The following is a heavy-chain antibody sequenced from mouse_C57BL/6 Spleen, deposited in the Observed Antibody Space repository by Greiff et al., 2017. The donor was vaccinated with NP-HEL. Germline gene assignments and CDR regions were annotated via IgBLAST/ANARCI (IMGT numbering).Heavy chain of an antibody. CDR3: ARGGLRRSFDY. J-gene: IGHJ2*01. CDR2: IYPSDSET. CDR1: GYTFTSYW. V-gene: IGHV1-61*01. D-gene: IGHD2-2*01. Sequence: QVQLKQSGAELVRPGSSVKLSCKASGYTFTSYWMDWVKQRPGQGLEWIGNIYPSDSETHYNQKFKDKATLTVDKSSSTAYMQLSSLTSEDSAVYYCARGGLRRSFDYWGQGTTLTVSS.